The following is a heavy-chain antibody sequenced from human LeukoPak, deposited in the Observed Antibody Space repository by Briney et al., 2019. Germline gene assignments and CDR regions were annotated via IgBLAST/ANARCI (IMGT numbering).Heavy chain of an antibody. V-gene: IGHV4-59*12. CDR3: AREGYGGNSDLDY. CDR2: ISHSGTT. CDR1: GDSISNYY. J-gene: IGHJ4*02. Sequence: SETLSLTCTVSGDSISNYYWSWIRQPPGKGLEWIGHISHSGTTNYNPSLKSRVTISVDTSKNQFSLKLSSVTAADTAVYYCAREGYGGNSDLDYWGQGTLVTVSS. D-gene: IGHD4-23*01.